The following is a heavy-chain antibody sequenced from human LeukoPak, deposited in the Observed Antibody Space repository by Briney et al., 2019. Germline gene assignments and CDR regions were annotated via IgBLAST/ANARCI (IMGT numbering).Heavy chain of an antibody. CDR2: IYYSGST. V-gene: IGHV4-59*08. Sequence: PSETLSLTCTVSGGSISSYYWSWIRQPPGKGLEWIGYIYYSGSTNYNPSLKSRVTISVDTSKNQFSLKLSSVTAADTAVYYCARRSMNGAFDIWGQGTMVTVSS. D-gene: IGHD3-16*01. CDR3: ARRSMNGAFDI. CDR1: GGSISSYY. J-gene: IGHJ3*02.